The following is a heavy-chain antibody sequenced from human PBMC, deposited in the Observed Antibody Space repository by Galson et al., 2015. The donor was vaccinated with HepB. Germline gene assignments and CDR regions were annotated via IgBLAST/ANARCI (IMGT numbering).Heavy chain of an antibody. CDR1: GFTVSSNY. J-gene: IGHJ6*02. V-gene: IGHV3-66*01. CDR2: IYSGGST. D-gene: IGHD4-17*01. CDR3: ARDRGYGDSVVSYYYGMDV. Sequence: SLRLSCAASGFTVSSNYMSWVRQAPGKGLEWVSVIYSGGSTYYADSVKGRFTISRDNSKNTLYLQMNSLRAEDTAVYYCARDRGYGDSVVSYYYGMDVWGQGTTVTVSS.